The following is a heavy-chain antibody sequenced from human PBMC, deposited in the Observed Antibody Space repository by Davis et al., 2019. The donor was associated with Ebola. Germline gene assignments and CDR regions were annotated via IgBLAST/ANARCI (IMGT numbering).Heavy chain of an antibody. J-gene: IGHJ4*02. Sequence: GESLKISCAASGFTFSSYGMHWVRQAPGKGLEWVSSISSSSSYIYYADSVKGRFTISRDNAKNSLYLQMNSLRAEDTAVYYCARDLVDVVVPAAIDYWGQGTLVTVSS. CDR1: GFTFSSYG. V-gene: IGHV3-21*01. D-gene: IGHD2-2*01. CDR3: ARDLVDVVVPAAIDY. CDR2: ISSSSSYI.